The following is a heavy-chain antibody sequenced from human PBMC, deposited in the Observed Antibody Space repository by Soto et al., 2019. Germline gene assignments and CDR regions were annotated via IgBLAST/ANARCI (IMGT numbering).Heavy chain of an antibody. CDR1: GFTVSSNY. CDR3: ARVFAVRLGTYYYFNY. CDR2: IHSGGST. J-gene: IGHJ4*02. Sequence: GGSLRLSCAAAGFTVSSNYMSWVRQAPGKGLEWVSVIHSGGSTYYADSVKGRFTTSRDNSKNTLYLQMNSLRAEDTAVYYCARVFAVRLGTYYYFNYWGQGTLVTVSS. D-gene: IGHD3-10*01. V-gene: IGHV3-66*01.